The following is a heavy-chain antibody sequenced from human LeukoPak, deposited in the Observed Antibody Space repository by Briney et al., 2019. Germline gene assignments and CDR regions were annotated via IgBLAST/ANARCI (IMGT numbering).Heavy chain of an antibody. CDR1: GGSVSSGSYY. CDR3: VREDGYNEEFDY. CDR2: IYYSGST. D-gene: IGHD5-24*01. Sequence: SETLSLTYTVSGGSVSSGSYYWSWIRQPPGKGLEWIGYIYYSGSTNYNPSLKSRVTISVDTSKNQFSLKLSSVTAADTAVYYCVREDGYNEEFDYWGQGTLVTVSS. V-gene: IGHV4-61*01. J-gene: IGHJ4*02.